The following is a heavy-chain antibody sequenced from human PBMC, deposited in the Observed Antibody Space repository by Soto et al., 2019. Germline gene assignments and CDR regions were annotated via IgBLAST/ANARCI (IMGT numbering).Heavy chain of an antibody. CDR2: ISGSGGST. CDR1: GFTFSSYA. J-gene: IGHJ4*02. Sequence: EVQLLESGGGLVQPGGSLRLSCAASGFTFSSYAMSWVRQAPGKGLEWVSAISGSGGSTYYADSVKGRFTISRDNSNHTLYLQMNRLRAEDTAVYYGAKDQLDVLLWFGELLAPPPDYWGQGTLVPVSS. V-gene: IGHV3-23*01. CDR3: AKDQLDVLLWFGELLAPPPDY. D-gene: IGHD3-10*01.